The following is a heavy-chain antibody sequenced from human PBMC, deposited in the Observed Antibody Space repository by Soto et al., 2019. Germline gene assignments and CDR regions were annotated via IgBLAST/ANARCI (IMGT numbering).Heavy chain of an antibody. J-gene: IGHJ4*02. CDR3: ARGNQWLRSPYFDY. V-gene: IGHV4-59*01. D-gene: IGHD5-12*01. CDR1: GGSISSYY. Sequence: SETLSLTCTVSGGSISSYYWSWIRQPPGKGLEWIGYIYYSGSTSYNPSLKSRVTISADTSKNQFSLKLKSVTAADTAVYYCARGNQWLRSPYFDYWGQGTLVTVSS. CDR2: IYYSGST.